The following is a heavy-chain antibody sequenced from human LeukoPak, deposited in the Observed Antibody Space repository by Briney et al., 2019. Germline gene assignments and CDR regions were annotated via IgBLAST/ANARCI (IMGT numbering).Heavy chain of an antibody. CDR2: MNPNSGNA. CDR3: ARRIRGAPTDY. D-gene: IGHD3-10*01. CDR1: GYTFTTYD. Sequence: ASVKVSCKASGYTFTTYDLNWVRQATGQGFEWMGSMNPNSGNAGYAQKFQGRVTMTRNTSISTAYMELSNLTSEDTAVYYCARRIRGAPTDYWGQGTLVTVSS. V-gene: IGHV1-8*01. J-gene: IGHJ4*02.